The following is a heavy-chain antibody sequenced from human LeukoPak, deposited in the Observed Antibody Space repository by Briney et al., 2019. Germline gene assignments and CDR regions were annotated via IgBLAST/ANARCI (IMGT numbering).Heavy chain of an antibody. V-gene: IGHV4-61*02. CDR3: ARHVNKLGGYFDY. CDR2: IYTSGST. CDR1: GGSISSGSYY. Sequence: PSETLSLTCTVSGGSISSGSYYWSWIRQPAGKGLEWIGRIYTSGSTNYNPSLKSRVTISVDTSKNQFSLKLSSVTAADTAVYYCARHVNKLGGYFDYWGQGTLVTVSS. D-gene: IGHD3-16*01. J-gene: IGHJ4*02.